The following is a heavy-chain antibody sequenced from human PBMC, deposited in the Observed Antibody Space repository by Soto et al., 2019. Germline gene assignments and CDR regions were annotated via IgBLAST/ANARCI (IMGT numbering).Heavy chain of an antibody. CDR2: INHSGST. V-gene: IGHV4-34*01. Sequence: QVQLQQWGAGLLKPSETLSLTCAVYGGSFSGYYCSWIRQPPGKGLEWIGEINHSGSTNYNPSLKRRVSLSVDTSKNQFPLRLSAVTAADTAVYYGARARLVRYLAWLSRYYFDYWGQGTLVTVSA. J-gene: IGHJ4*02. D-gene: IGHD3-9*01. CDR1: GGSFSGYY. CDR3: ARARLVRYLAWLSRYYFDY.